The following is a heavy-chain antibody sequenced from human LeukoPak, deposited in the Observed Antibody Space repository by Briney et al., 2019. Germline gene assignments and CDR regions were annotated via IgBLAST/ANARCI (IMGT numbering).Heavy chain of an antibody. CDR1: RFTFSSYW. Sequence: PGGSLRLSCAASRFTFSSYWMHWVRQAPGKGLVWVSRINSDGSSTSYADSVKGRFTISRDNAKNTLYLQMNSLRAEDTAVYYCARVGYSYGPHYSDYWGQGTLVTVSS. CDR3: ARVGYSYGPHYSDY. D-gene: IGHD5-18*01. V-gene: IGHV3-74*01. J-gene: IGHJ4*02. CDR2: INSDGSST.